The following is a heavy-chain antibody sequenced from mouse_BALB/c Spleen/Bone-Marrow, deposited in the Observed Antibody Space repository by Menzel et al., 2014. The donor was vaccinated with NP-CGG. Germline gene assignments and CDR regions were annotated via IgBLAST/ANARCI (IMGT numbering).Heavy chain of an antibody. V-gene: IGHV1-9*01. CDR3: ARTGLLSIPY. D-gene: IGHD2-13*01. CDR1: GYTFSSYW. Sequence: QVQLQQSGAELMKPGASVKISCKATGYTFSSYWIDGVKQRPGYGLEWIGEILPGSGSTNHNDKFKGKATFTADTHSNTTYIQLSSLTSEDSAVYYCARTGLLSIPYWGQGTMITVSA. CDR2: ILPGSGST. J-gene: IGHJ3*01.